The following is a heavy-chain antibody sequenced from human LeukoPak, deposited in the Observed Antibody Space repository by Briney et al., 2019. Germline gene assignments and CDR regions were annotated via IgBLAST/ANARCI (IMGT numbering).Heavy chain of an antibody. V-gene: IGHV3-23*03. Sequence: GGPLRLSCAASGFTFGDYAMTWVRQAPGKGLEWVSVIYSGGTTYYADSVKGRFTISRDNSKNTLYLQMNSLRAEDTAVYYCARDLAGTVDYWGQGTLVTVSS. D-gene: IGHD6-19*01. CDR3: ARDLAGTVDY. J-gene: IGHJ4*02. CDR2: IYSGGTT. CDR1: GFTFGDYA.